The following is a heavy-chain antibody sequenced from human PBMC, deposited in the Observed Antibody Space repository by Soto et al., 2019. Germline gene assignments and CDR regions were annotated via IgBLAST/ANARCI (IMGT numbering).Heavy chain of an antibody. V-gene: IGHV2-5*02. D-gene: IGHD3-10*01. Sequence: QITLKESGPTLVKPTQTLTLTCTFSGFSLSTSGIGVGWIRQPPGKALEWLALIYWDDDKRYSPSLKSRLTITKDTSKNQVVLTVNNMDPVDTATYYCAHRLSRTPASGSGSWGPYYFDYWGQGTLVTVSS. J-gene: IGHJ4*02. CDR2: IYWDDDK. CDR1: GFSLSTSGIG. CDR3: AHRLSRTPASGSGSWGPYYFDY.